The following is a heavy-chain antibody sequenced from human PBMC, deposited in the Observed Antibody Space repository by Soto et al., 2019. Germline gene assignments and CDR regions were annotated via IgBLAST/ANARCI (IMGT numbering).Heavy chain of an antibody. CDR1: AFSLSTGGVG. CDR3: IQSRCGGDCLQSYASYYYYGMDV. D-gene: IGHD2-21*02. V-gene: IGHV2-5*02. CDR2: IYWDDDK. J-gene: IGHJ6*02. Sequence: QITLKESGPTLVKPTQTLTLTCTFSAFSLSTGGVGVGWIRQPPGKALEWLALIYWDDDKRYSPSLRSRLTLTKDTSKNHVVLTMTTMDPVDTATYYCIQSRCGGDCLQSYASYYYYGMDVWGQGTTVTVSS.